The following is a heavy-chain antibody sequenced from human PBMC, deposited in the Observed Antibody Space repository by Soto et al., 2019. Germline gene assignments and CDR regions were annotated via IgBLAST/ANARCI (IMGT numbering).Heavy chain of an antibody. CDR2: IYYSGST. CDR1: CGSISRTTYY. V-gene: IGHV4-39*01. J-gene: IGHJ4*02. CDR3: ARFLPYSSIGD. D-gene: IGHD6-13*01. Sequence: QLQLQESGAGLVKPSETLSLTCTVSCGSISRTTYYWGWIRQPPGKGLEWVGSIYYSGSTYYNPSLKSRVTISVDTSKNQFSLKLNSVTAADTAVYFCARFLPYSSIGDWGQGTLVTVSS.